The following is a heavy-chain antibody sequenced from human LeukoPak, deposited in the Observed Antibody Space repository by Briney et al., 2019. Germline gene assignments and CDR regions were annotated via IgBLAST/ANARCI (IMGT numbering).Heavy chain of an antibody. CDR1: GGSISSRSYY. D-gene: IGHD6-19*01. CDR3: ARVSRKQWLYPFDY. Sequence: KTSETLSLTCTVSGGSISSRSYYWGWIRQPPGKGLEWIGSIYYSGNTCYNLSLKSRVTISADTWKNQFSLKLSSVTAADTAVYYCARVSRKQWLYPFDYWGQGTLVTVSS. J-gene: IGHJ4*02. V-gene: IGHV4-39*01. CDR2: IYYSGNT.